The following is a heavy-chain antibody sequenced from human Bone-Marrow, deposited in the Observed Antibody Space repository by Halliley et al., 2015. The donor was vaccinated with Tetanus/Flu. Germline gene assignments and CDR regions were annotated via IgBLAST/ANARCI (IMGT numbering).Heavy chain of an antibody. CDR3: ARGDNDSGDV. CDR2: INLDGSVT. D-gene: IGHD6-19*01. CDR1: GFTLSTYW. Sequence: SLRLSCAASGFTLSTYWMTWVRQAPGKGLEYVANINLDGSVTYHADSVEGRFTISRDNAKNSLYLQMNSLRADDTAVYYCARGDNDSGDVWGQGTVVTVSS. V-gene: IGHV3-7*03. J-gene: IGHJ3*01.